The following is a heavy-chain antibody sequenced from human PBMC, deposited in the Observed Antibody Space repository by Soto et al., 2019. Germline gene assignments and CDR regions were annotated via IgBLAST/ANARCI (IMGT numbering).Heavy chain of an antibody. D-gene: IGHD2-8*02. Sequence: SETLSLTCTVSGGSISSSSYYWGWIRQPPGKGLEWIGSIYYSGSTYYNPSLKSRVTISVDTSKNQFSLQLSSVTAADTAVYYCARHEKKTRRSGPSPYYYYMDVWGKGTTVTVSS. V-gene: IGHV4-39*01. CDR3: ARHEKKTRRSGPSPYYYYMDV. CDR2: IYYSGST. CDR1: GGSISSSSYY. J-gene: IGHJ6*03.